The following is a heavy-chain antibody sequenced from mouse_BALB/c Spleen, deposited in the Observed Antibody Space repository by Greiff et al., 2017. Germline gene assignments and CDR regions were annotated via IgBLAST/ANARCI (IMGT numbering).Heavy chain of an antibody. Sequence: VQLQQSGAELVKPGASVKLSCTASGFNIKDTYMHWVKQRPEQGLEWIGRIDPANGNTKYDPKFQGKATITADTSSNTAYLQLSSLTSEDTAVYYCGYYRDDGLYFDYWGQGTTLTVSS. V-gene: IGHV14-3*02. CDR3: GYYRDDGLYFDY. D-gene: IGHD2-14*01. J-gene: IGHJ2*01. CDR1: GFNIKDTY. CDR2: IDPANGNT.